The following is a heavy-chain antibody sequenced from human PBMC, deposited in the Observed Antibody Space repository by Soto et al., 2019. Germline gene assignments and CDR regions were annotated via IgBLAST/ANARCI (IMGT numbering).Heavy chain of an antibody. J-gene: IGHJ5*02. CDR1: GGYISSYC. D-gene: IGHD3-9*01. V-gene: IGHV4-59*08. CDR3: ARHEAYYDILTGYYMTPPGP. Sequence: SETMSVTCTVAGGYISSYCWSWIRQHPGKGLEWIGYIYYSGSTNYNPSLKSRVTISVDTSKNQFSLKLSSVTAADTAVYYCARHEAYYDILTGYYMTPPGPWGQGTLVTVSS. CDR2: IYYSGST.